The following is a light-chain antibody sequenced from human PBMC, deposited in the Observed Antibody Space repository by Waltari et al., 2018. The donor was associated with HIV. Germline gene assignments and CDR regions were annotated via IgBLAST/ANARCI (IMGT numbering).Light chain of an antibody. J-gene: IGLJ3*02. CDR3: AVWDATLGGWV. V-gene: IGLV1-44*01. CDR1: SHNIGINT. CDR2: STN. Sequence: QSVLTQPPSASGTPGQRVTISCSGSSHNIGINTVNWYRQVPGTAPPLLSSSTNRGSPGGADRFSGSKSDTAAALAISGLQSEDEADYYCAVWDATLGGWVFGGGTKVTVL.